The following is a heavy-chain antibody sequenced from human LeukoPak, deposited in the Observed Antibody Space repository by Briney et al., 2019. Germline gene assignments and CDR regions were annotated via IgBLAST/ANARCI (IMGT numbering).Heavy chain of an antibody. CDR1: GFTFDDHA. CDR2: ISWNSGSI. V-gene: IGHV3-9*01. Sequence: HPGGSLRLSCAASGFTFDDHAMHWVRQAPGKGLEWVSGISWNSGSIGYADSVKGRFTISRDNAKNSLYLQMNSLRAEDTAVYYCAELGITMIGGVWGKGTTVTISS. CDR3: AELGITMIGGV. J-gene: IGHJ6*04. D-gene: IGHD3-10*02.